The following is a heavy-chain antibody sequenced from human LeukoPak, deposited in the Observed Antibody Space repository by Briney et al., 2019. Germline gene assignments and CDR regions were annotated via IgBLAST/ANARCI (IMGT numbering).Heavy chain of an antibody. Sequence: GESLKISCTGSGYSFATYWIAWVRQMPGKGLEWMGIIYPADSNTRYSPSFKGQVTISVDKSNSTAYLQWSSLKASDTAMYFCARLYSILPPFDPWGQGTLVTVSS. CDR1: GYSFATYW. D-gene: IGHD2-21*01. CDR2: IYPADSNT. J-gene: IGHJ5*02. V-gene: IGHV5-51*01. CDR3: ARLYSILPPFDP.